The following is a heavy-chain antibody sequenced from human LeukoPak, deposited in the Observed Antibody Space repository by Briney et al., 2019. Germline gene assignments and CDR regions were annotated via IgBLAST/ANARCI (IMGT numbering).Heavy chain of an antibody. CDR3: TTVLWFGELPVDY. CDR2: IKSKTDGGTT. V-gene: IGHV3-15*01. D-gene: IGHD3-10*01. J-gene: IGHJ4*02. Sequence: GGSLRLSCAASGFTFSNAWMSWVRQAPGKGLEWVGRIKSKTDGGTTDYAAPVKGRLTISRDDSKNTLYLQMNSLKTEDTAVYYCTTVLWFGELPVDYWGQGTLVTVSS. CDR1: GFTFSNAW.